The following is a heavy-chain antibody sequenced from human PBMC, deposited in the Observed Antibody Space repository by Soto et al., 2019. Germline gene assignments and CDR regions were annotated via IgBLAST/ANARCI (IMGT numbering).Heavy chain of an antibody. D-gene: IGHD6-6*01. V-gene: IGHV6-1*01. CDR2: TYYRSKWYN. CDR1: GPSVTTNSAA. Sequence: NYSISGPSVTTNSAAWNWHRQSPSRGLVWLGRTYYRSKWYNDYAVSGKSRITMNPARSKNQFSLQLNSLTPEDTAVNYSATDGSSSAGFDYWGQGTLVTVSS. CDR3: ATDGSSSAGFDY. J-gene: IGHJ4*02.